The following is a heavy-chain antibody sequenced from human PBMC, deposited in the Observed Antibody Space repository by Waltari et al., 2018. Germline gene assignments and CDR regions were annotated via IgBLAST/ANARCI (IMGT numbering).Heavy chain of an antibody. J-gene: IGHJ2*01. Sequence: EVQLLESGGGLVQPGGSLRLSCAASGFTFSSYAMSWVRQAPGKGLEWGSAISGSGGSTYYADSVKGRFTISRDNSKNTLYLQMNSLRAEDTAVYYCAKDRDRSGYFDLWGRGTLVTVSS. V-gene: IGHV3-23*01. D-gene: IGHD3-10*01. CDR3: AKDRDRSGYFDL. CDR2: ISGSGGST. CDR1: GFTFSSYA.